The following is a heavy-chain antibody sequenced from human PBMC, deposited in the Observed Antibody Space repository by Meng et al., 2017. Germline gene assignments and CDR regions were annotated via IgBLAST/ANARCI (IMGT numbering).Heavy chain of an antibody. CDR3: AGAYCGGDCYSGRFLDY. J-gene: IGHJ4*02. D-gene: IGHD2-21*02. Sequence: GSLRLSCAVYGGSFSGYYWSWIRQPPGKGLEWIGEINHSGSTNYNPSLKSRVTISVDTSKNQFSLKLSSVTAADTAVYYCAGAYCGGDCYSGRFLDYWGQGTLVTVSS. CDR2: INHSGST. V-gene: IGHV4-34*01. CDR1: GGSFSGYY.